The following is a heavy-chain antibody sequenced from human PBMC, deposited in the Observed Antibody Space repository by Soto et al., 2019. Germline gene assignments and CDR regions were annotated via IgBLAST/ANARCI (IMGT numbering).Heavy chain of an antibody. CDR3: ARTEYSYGYPHCFDP. V-gene: IGHV1-69*01. CDR1: GGTFSSYA. Sequence: QVQLVQSGAEVKKPGSSVKVSCKASGGTFSSYAISWVRQAPGQGLEWMGGIIPIFGTANYAQKIQCRVTITADDSTSTAYLELSSMRSEDTAVYYCARTEYSYGYPHCFDPWGQGTLVTVSS. CDR2: IIPIFGTA. D-gene: IGHD5-18*01. J-gene: IGHJ5*02.